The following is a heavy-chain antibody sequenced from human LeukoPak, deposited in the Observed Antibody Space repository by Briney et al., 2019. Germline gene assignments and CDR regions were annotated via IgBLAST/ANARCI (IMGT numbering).Heavy chain of an antibody. CDR2: IWYDGRNK. CDR1: GFTFSSYG. D-gene: IGHD1-26*01. Sequence: PGRSLRLSCAASGFTFSSYGMHWVRQAPGKGLEWVAVIWYDGRNKYYADSVKGRFTISRDNSKNTLYLQMNSLRAEDTAVYYCATVSGSYTNPGYFDYWGQGTLVTVSS. V-gene: IGHV3-30*19. CDR3: ATVSGSYTNPGYFDY. J-gene: IGHJ4*02.